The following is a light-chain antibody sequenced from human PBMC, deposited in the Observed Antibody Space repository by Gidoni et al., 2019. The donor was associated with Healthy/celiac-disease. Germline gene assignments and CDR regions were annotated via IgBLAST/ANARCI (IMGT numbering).Light chain of an antibody. Sequence: QLVRPHSPSASASLGASVKLTCTQSSGHSSDASAWHKQQPAKGPRYLMKLNSDGSHSKADGIPDRFSGSSSGAERYLTISSLQSEDEADYYCQTWGTGMVFGGGTKLTVL. CDR2: LNSDGSH. V-gene: IGLV4-69*01. CDR3: QTWGTGMV. CDR1: SGHSSDA. J-gene: IGLJ2*01.